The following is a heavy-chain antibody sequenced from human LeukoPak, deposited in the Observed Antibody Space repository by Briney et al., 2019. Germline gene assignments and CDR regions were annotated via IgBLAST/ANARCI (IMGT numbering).Heavy chain of an antibody. CDR2: IYYSGST. D-gene: IGHD3-10*01. J-gene: IGHJ4*02. CDR1: GGSISSYY. V-gene: IGHV4-59*08. Sequence: SETLSLTCTVSGGSISSYYWSWIRQPPGKGLEWIGYIYYSGSTNYNPSLKSRVTISVDTSKNQFSLKLSSVTAEDTAVYYCARHNVWLGGFDYWGQGTLVTVSS. CDR3: ARHNVWLGGFDY.